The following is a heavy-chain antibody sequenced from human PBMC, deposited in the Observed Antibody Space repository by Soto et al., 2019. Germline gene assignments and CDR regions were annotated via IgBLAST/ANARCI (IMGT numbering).Heavy chain of an antibody. D-gene: IGHD2-2*01. V-gene: IGHV4-59*01. Sequence: SETLSLTCTVSGGSISSYYWSWIRQPPGKGLEWIGYIYYSGSTNYNPSLKSRVTISVDTSKNQFSLKLSSVTAADTAVYYCARKVVPAAGRLDYFDYWGQGTLVTVSS. J-gene: IGHJ4*02. CDR2: IYYSGST. CDR1: GGSISSYY. CDR3: ARKVVPAAGRLDYFDY.